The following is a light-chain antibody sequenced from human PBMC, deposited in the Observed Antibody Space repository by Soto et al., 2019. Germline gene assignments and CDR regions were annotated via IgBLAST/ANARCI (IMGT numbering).Light chain of an antibody. CDR1: QSVSSSY. V-gene: IGKV3-20*01. Sequence: EIVLTQSPGTLSLSPGEGATLSCRASQSVSSSYLAWYQQKPGQAPRLLIYGASSRATGIPDRFSGSGSGTDFTLTISRLEPADFAVYYCQQYGSSPYTLGQGTKVDLK. CDR3: QQYGSSPYT. J-gene: IGKJ2*01. CDR2: GAS.